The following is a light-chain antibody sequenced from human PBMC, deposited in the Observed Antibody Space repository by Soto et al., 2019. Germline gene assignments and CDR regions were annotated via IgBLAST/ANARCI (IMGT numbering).Light chain of an antibody. CDR3: QQYDNWPLT. V-gene: IGKV3D-15*01. CDR2: GAS. CDR1: QSVSSN. J-gene: IGKJ4*01. Sequence: EIVMTQSPATLSVSPVERSTLSCRASQSVSSNLGWYQQKPGQSPRLLIYGASTRATGIPVRFSGSGSGTEFTLTISSLQSEDFAIYYCQQYDNWPLTFGGGTKVDIK.